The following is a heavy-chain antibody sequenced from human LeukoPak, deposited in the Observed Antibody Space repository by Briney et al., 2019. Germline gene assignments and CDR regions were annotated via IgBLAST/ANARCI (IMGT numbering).Heavy chain of an antibody. CDR3: ARRSPINWGIEY. V-gene: IGHV3-66*04. CDR2: IYSGGNT. D-gene: IGHD7-27*01. J-gene: IGHJ4*02. Sequence: GGSLRLSCEASGFTFSTYAMTWVRQAPGQGLEWVSVIYSGGNTYYADSVKGRFTISRDNSKNTLYLQMNSLRAEDTAVYYCARRSPINWGIEYWGQGTLVTVSS. CDR1: GFTFSTYA.